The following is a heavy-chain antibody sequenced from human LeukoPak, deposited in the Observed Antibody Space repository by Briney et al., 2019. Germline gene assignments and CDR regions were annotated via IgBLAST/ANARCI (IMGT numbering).Heavy chain of an antibody. CDR1: GGSISGFH. CDR3: ATHSGDYGVDY. CDR2: IYNSGNT. Sequence: KSSETLSLTCTVSGGSISGFHWSWIRQPPGKGLEWIGNIYNSGNTDCNSSLESRVSISVDTSKSQFSLNLSSVTAADTAVYYCATHSGDYGVDYWGQGTLVTVSS. V-gene: IGHV4-59*01. J-gene: IGHJ4*02. D-gene: IGHD4-17*01.